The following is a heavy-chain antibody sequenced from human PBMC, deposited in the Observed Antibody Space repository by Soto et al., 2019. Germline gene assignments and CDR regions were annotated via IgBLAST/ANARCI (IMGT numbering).Heavy chain of an antibody. D-gene: IGHD2-2*01. CDR1: GGSISSSNW. CDR3: ARDRIVVVPAAMKPYYYGMDV. J-gene: IGHJ6*02. CDR2: IYHSGSN. Sequence: QVQLQESGPGLVKPSGTLSLTCPVSGGSISSSNWWSWVRQPPGKGLGWIGEIYHSGSNNYKPSLKSLVTTSVDKSKNQFALKLSSVTAADTAVYYCARDRIVVVPAAMKPYYYGMDVWGQGTTVTVSS. V-gene: IGHV4-4*02.